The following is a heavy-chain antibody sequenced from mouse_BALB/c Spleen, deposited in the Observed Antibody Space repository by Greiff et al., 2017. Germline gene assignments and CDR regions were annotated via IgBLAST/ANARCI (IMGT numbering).Heavy chain of an antibody. CDR2: ISSGGGST. V-gene: IGHV5-12-1*01. J-gene: IGHJ2*01. Sequence: VESGGGLVKPGGSLKLSCAASGFAFSSYDMSWVRQTPEKRLEWVAYISSGGGSTYYPDTVKGRFTISRDNAKNTLYLQMSSLKSEDTAMYYCARQHYGSSFDYWGQGTTLTVSS. CDR3: ARQHYGSSFDY. D-gene: IGHD1-1*01. CDR1: GFAFSSYD.